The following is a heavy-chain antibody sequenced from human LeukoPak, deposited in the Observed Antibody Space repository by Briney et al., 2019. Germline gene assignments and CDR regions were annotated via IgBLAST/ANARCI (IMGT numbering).Heavy chain of an antibody. Sequence: ASVKVSCTASGYTFTGYYMHWVRQAPGQGLEWMGWINPNSGGTNYAQKFQGRVTMTRDTPISTAYMELSRLRSDDTAVYYCARAPFNWNLDYWGQGTLVTVSS. J-gene: IGHJ4*02. CDR2: INPNSGGT. CDR1: GYTFTGYY. CDR3: ARAPFNWNLDY. V-gene: IGHV1-2*02. D-gene: IGHD1-20*01.